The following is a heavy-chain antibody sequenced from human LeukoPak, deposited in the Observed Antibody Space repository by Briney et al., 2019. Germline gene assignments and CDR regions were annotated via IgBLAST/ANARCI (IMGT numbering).Heavy chain of an antibody. CDR2: MNPNSGNR. CDR3: ARVVGAIDY. V-gene: IGHV1-8*01. CDR1: GYTFTSYD. D-gene: IGHD1-26*01. J-gene: IGHJ4*02. Sequence: GASVEVSCKASGYTFTSYDINWVRQATGQGLEWMGWMNPNSGNRGCAQKFQGRVTMTRDTSISTAYMELSSLRSEDTAVYYCARVVGAIDYWGQGTLVTVSS.